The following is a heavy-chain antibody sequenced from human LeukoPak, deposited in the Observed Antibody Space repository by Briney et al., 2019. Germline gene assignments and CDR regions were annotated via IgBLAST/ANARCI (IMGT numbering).Heavy chain of an antibody. CDR2: IIPIFGTA. V-gene: IGHV1-69*05. CDR3: ARAALGGVRSGMGY. J-gene: IGHJ4*02. CDR1: GGTFSSYA. Sequence: SVKVSCKASGGTFSSYAISWVRQAPGQGLEWMGGIIPIFGTANYAQKFQGRVTITTDESTSTAYMELSSPRAEDAAEYYWARAALGGVRSGMGYWGQGTLVTVSS. D-gene: IGHD3-3*01.